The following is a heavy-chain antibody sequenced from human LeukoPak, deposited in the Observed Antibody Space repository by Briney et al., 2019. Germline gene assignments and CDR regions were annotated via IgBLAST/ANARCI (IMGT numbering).Heavy chain of an antibody. CDR2: IYYSGCT. CDR1: GGSISSYY. Sequence: PSETLSLTCTVSGGSISSYYWSWIRQPPGKGLEWIGYIYYSGCTNYNPSLKSRVTISVDTSKNQFSLKLSSVTAADTAVYYCARVAAGIGFFQHWGQGTLVTVSS. D-gene: IGHD6-13*01. CDR3: ARVAAGIGFFQH. J-gene: IGHJ1*01. V-gene: IGHV4-59*08.